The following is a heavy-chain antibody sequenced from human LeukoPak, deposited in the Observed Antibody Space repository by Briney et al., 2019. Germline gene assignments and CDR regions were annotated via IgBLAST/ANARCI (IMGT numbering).Heavy chain of an antibody. CDR3: ARDPLGSGWYGNLDY. J-gene: IGHJ4*02. Sequence: ASVKVSCKVSGYTLTELSMHWVRQAPGKGLEWMGGFDPEDGETIYAQKFQGRVTMTEDTSTDTAYMELSSLRTEDTAVYYCARDPLGSGWYGNLDYWGQGTLVTVSS. CDR2: FDPEDGET. V-gene: IGHV1-24*01. CDR1: GYTLTELS. D-gene: IGHD6-19*01.